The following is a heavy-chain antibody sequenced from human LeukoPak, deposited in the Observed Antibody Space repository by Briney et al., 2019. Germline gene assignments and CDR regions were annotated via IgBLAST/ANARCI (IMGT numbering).Heavy chain of an antibody. V-gene: IGHV3-15*01. CDR1: GFTFSNAW. D-gene: IGHD3-16*01. Sequence: GGSLRLSCAASGFTFSNAWMSWVRQAPGKGLEWVGRIKSKTDGGTTDYTAPVKGRFTISRDDSKSTLYLRMNSLKTEDTAVYYCALGDDYFDYWGQGTLVTVSS. CDR3: ALGDDYFDY. CDR2: IKSKTDGGTT. J-gene: IGHJ4*02.